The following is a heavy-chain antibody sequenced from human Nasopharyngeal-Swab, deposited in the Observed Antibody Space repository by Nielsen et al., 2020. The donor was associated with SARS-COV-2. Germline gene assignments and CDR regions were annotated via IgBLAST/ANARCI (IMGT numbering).Heavy chain of an antibody. V-gene: IGHV4-59*13. D-gene: IGHD1-20*01. CDR3: AREMPQRITGPTSD. J-gene: IGHJ3*01. Sequence: SETLSLTCTVSGDSISSYYWSWIRQPPGKGLEWIGYIYYRGNTNYNPSLKSRVTMSEDTSKNQFSLKLSSVTAADTAVYYCAREMPQRITGPTSDWGQGTMVTVSS. CDR2: IYYRGNT. CDR1: GDSISSYY.